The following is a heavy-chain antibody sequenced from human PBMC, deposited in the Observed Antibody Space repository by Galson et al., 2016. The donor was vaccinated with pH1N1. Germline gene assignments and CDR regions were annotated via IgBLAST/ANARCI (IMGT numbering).Heavy chain of an antibody. CDR2: DDPKTGGT. V-gene: IGHV1-2*06. D-gene: IGHD6-13*01. J-gene: IGHJ4*01. CDR1: GYRFRDYY. Sequence: SVKVSCKASGYRFRDYYVHWVRQAPGHGLEWIGRDDPKTGGTKYGQKFQGRVTMTSDTSITTGYMELTRLKSDDTALYYCARVEGRAAAGTTDWGQGTLVTVSS. CDR3: ARVEGRAAAGTTD.